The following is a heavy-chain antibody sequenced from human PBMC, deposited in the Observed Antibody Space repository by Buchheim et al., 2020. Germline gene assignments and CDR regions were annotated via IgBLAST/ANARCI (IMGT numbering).Heavy chain of an antibody. Sequence: QVQLVQSGAEVKKPGASVKVSCKASGYTFTGYYMHWVRQAPGPGLEWMGWINPNSGGTNYAQKFQGWVTITRDHSLSPAYMELSRLRSDDTAVYYCARDSRWLDYYYYGMDVWGQGTT. CDR1: GYTFTGYY. CDR2: INPNSGGT. V-gene: IGHV1-2*04. D-gene: IGHD6-19*01. CDR3: ARDSRWLDYYYYGMDV. J-gene: IGHJ6*02.